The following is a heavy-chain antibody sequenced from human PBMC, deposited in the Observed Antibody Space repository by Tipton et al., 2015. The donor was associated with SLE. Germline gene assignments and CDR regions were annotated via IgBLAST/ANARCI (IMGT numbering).Heavy chain of an antibody. CDR2: IDQDGSEK. CDR1: GFTFSNYW. CDR3: ARGGQWLEY. J-gene: IGHJ4*02. V-gene: IGHV3-7*01. Sequence: QLVQSGGDLVQPGGSLRLSCAASGFTFSNYWMTWVRQAPGKGLEWVANIDQDGSEKYSVDSVKGRFTISRDNGKNSLYLQMNTLRAEDTAMYYCARGGQWLEYWGQGTLVTVSS. D-gene: IGHD6-19*01.